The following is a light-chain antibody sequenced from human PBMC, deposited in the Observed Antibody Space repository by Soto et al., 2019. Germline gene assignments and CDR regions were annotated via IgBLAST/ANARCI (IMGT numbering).Light chain of an antibody. CDR1: SSDIGSNNY. J-gene: IGLJ3*02. Sequence: QSALTQPASVSGSPGQSITISCTGTSSDIGSNNYVSWFQQRPGKAPTLIIYEVSNQPSGVSNHFSGSKSGNTASLTISGLLPEDEAEYYCSSYTTTTRLFGGGTKLTVL. CDR2: EVS. CDR3: SSYTTTTRL. V-gene: IGLV2-14*01.